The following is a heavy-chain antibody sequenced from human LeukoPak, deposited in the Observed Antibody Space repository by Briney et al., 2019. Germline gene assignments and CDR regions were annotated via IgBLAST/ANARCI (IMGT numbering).Heavy chain of an antibody. CDR1: GFTFSSYA. Sequence: PGRSLRLSCAASGFTFSSYAMYWVRQAPGKGLEWVAVMSYDGSNKYYADSVEGRFTISRDNSKNTLYLQMNSLRAEDTAVYYCAREDYWGQGTPVTVSS. V-gene: IGHV3-30-3*01. CDR2: MSYDGSNK. CDR3: AREDY. J-gene: IGHJ4*02.